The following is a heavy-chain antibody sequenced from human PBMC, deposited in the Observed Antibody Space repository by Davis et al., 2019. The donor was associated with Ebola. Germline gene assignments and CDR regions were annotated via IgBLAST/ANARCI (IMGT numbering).Heavy chain of an antibody. CDR2: MNPNSGNT. CDR1: AYTFTSYD. D-gene: IGHD6-13*01. J-gene: IGHJ5*02. CDR3: ARVILIAAAHFDP. V-gene: IGHV1-8*01. Sequence: ASVKVSCKASAYTFTSYDINWVRQATGQGLEWMGWMNPNSGNTGYAQKFQGRVTMTRNTSISTAYMELSSLRSEDTAVYYCARVILIAAAHFDPWGQGTLVTVSS.